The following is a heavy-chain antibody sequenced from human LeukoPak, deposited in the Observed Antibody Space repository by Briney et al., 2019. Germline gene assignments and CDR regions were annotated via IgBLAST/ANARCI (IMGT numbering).Heavy chain of an antibody. J-gene: IGHJ6*03. CDR2: IIPLFDSP. CDR1: GGTFTFGTAG. D-gene: IGHD5-24*01. CDR3: ARAYIVNTNGDNVYYYMDV. V-gene: IGHV1-69*06. Sequence: GASVNVSCEASGGTFTFGTAGVTWVRQASGQRLEWLGGIIPLFDSPHYAPNFQGRLTITADRFSGVAYMDLSSLSSEDTAIYYCARAYIVNTNGDNVYYYMDVWGTGTTVTVSS.